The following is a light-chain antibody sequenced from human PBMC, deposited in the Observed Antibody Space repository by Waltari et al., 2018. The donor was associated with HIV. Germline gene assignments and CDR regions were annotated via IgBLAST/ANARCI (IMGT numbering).Light chain of an antibody. CDR1: SNDVGGYNY. V-gene: IGLV2-14*03. J-gene: IGLJ2*01. Sequence: QSALTQPASVSGSPGQSITISCPGTSNDVGGYNYVPWYQQHPGKLPKLMINYVSNRPSGVSYRFSGSKSGNTASLTISGLQAEDEADYYCSSYTSSTYVVFGGGTKLTV. CDR2: YVS. CDR3: SSYTSSTYVV.